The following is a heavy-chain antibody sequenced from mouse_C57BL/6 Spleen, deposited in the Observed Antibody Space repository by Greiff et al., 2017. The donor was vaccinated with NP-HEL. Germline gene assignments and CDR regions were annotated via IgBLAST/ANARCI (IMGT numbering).Heavy chain of an antibody. V-gene: IGHV5-17*01. CDR1: GFTFSDYG. CDR3: ARFYYYGRYFDV. CDR2: ISSGSSTI. Sequence: EVQLQQSGGGLVKPGGSLKLSCAASGFTFSDYGMHWVRQAPEKGLEWVAYISSGSSTIYYADTVKGRFTISRDNAKNTLFLQMTSLRSEDTAMYYCARFYYYGRYFDVWGTGTTVTVSS. J-gene: IGHJ1*03. D-gene: IGHD1-1*01.